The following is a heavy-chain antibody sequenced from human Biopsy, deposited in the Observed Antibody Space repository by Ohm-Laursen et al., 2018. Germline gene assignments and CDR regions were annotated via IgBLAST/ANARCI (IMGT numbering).Heavy chain of an antibody. D-gene: IGHD3-22*01. V-gene: IGHV4-4*07. J-gene: IGHJ6*02. CDR1: GGSLKNYY. CDR2: VYTSGST. Sequence: SETLSLTCTVSGGSLKNYYWSWIRQPAGKGLEWIGRVYTSGSTNYNPSLKSRVTISVDTSKNQFSLKVRSVTAADTAVYYCVRGVDYYDPYHYYALDVWGQGTTVTVSS. CDR3: VRGVDYYDPYHYYALDV.